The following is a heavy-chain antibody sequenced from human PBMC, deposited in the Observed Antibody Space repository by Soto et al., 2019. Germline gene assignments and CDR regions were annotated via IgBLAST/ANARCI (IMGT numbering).Heavy chain of an antibody. Sequence: ASVKVSCKASGYTFTSYGISWVRQAPGQGLEWMGWISAYNGNTNYAQKLQGRVTMTTDTSTSTAYMEMRSLRSDDTAVYYCARDTDYDFWSAYRYYYYYGMDVWGQGTTVTVSS. D-gene: IGHD3-3*01. CDR3: ARDTDYDFWSAYRYYYYYGMDV. J-gene: IGHJ6*02. CDR2: ISAYNGNT. V-gene: IGHV1-18*01. CDR1: GYTFTSYG.